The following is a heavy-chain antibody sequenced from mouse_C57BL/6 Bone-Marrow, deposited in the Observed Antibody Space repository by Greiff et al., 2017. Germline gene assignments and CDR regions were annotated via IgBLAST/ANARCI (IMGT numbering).Heavy chain of an antibody. D-gene: IGHD2-3*01. V-gene: IGHV5-6*02. CDR2: ISSGGSYT. CDR3: ARHWRWLTSFAY. Sequence: EVKLVESGGDLVKPGGSLKLSCAASGFTFSSYGMSWVRQTPDKRLEWVATISSGGSYTYYPDSVKGRFTISRDNAKNTLYLQMSSLKSEDTAMYYCARHWRWLTSFAYWGQGTLVTVSA. CDR1: GFTFSSYG. J-gene: IGHJ3*01.